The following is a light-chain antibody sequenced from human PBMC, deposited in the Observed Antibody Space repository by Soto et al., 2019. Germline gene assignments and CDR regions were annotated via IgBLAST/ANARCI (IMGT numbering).Light chain of an antibody. CDR1: QSVSSK. Sequence: EVVMTQSPATLSVSPGEGATLSCRASQSVSSKLAWYQQKPGQAPRLLIYDASNRATGIPARFSGSGSGTDFTLTISSLEPEDFAVYYCQQRSNWPPVFGGGTKVDIK. J-gene: IGKJ4*01. CDR3: QQRSNWPPV. V-gene: IGKV3-11*01. CDR2: DAS.